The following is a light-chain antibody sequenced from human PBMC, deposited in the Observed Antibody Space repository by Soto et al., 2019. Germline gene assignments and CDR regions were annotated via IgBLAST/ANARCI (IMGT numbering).Light chain of an antibody. J-gene: IGKJ1*01. Sequence: DIQMTQSPSSLSASVGDRVSVTCRAGRTISIWVAWYLQKQGKAPKHLIYKASTLKSGVPSRFSGSGSGTEFTLTISSLQPDDFATYYCQHYNSYSEAFGQGTKVDIK. V-gene: IGKV1-5*03. CDR3: QHYNSYSEA. CDR1: RTISIW. CDR2: KAS.